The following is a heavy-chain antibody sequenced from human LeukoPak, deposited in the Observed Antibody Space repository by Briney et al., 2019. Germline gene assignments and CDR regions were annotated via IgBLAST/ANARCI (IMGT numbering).Heavy chain of an antibody. CDR3: AKELTSRGTLAY. J-gene: IGHJ4*02. V-gene: IGHV3-30*18. Sequence: GGSLRLSCAASGFTFSSYGMHWVRQAPGKGLEWVAVISYDGSTKYYADPTKGRFTISRDNSKNTLYLQMNSLTAEDTAVYYCAKELTSRGTLAYGGQGTLFTVSP. CDR2: ISYDGSTK. CDR1: GFTFSSYG. D-gene: IGHD1/OR15-1a*01.